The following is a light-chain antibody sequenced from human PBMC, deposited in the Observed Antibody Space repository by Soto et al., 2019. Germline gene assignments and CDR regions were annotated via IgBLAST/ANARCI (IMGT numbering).Light chain of an antibody. J-gene: IGKJ1*01. Sequence: DIEMTQSPSTLSASVGDRVTITCRASQSIDNWVAWYQQKPGKTPNLLIYKASSLETGVPSRFSGSGSGTEFTLTISSLQPDDFATYYCQHYKTYWGSFGQGPKVEV. CDR2: KAS. CDR1: QSIDNW. V-gene: IGKV1-5*03. CDR3: QHYKTYWGS.